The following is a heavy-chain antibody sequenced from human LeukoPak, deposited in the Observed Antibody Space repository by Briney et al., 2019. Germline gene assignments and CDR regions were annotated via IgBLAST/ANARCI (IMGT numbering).Heavy chain of an antibody. CDR3: ARGLAPPVGAGDY. V-gene: IGHV3-7*01. D-gene: IGHD1-26*01. CDR1: GFTFSSYW. CDR2: IKQDGSEK. J-gene: IGHJ4*02. Sequence: GGSLRLSCAASGFTFSSYWMSWVRQAPGKGLEWVANIKQDGSEKYYVDSVEGRFTISRDNAKNSLYLQRNSLRAEDTAVYYCARGLAPPVGAGDYWGQGTLVTVS.